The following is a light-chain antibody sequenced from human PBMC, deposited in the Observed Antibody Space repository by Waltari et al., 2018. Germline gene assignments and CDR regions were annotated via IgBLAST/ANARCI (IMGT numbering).Light chain of an antibody. CDR1: QSVSIY. CDR3: QQRTNWPIT. Sequence: EFVMTHSPVTLSLSPEERPRLSCRASQSVSIYLTWYQQKPGQAPRLLIFDASKMDTGIPARFSGSGSGTDFTLTISSLEPEDFAIFYCQQRTNWPITFGQGTRLEMK. J-gene: IGKJ5*01. CDR2: DAS. V-gene: IGKV3-11*01.